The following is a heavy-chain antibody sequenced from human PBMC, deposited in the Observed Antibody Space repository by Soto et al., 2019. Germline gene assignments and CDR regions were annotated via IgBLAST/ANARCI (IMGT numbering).Heavy chain of an antibody. J-gene: IGHJ6*02. D-gene: IGHD3-3*01. CDR2: IIPIFGTA. V-gene: IGHV1-69*06. CDR1: GGTFSSYA. Sequence: SVKVSCKASGGTFSSYAISCVRQAPGQGLEWMGGIIPIFGTANYAQKFQGRVTITADKSTSTAYMELSSLRSEDTAVYYCARAAKWSGYPPYYYYYGMDVWGQGTTVTVS. CDR3: ARAAKWSGYPPYYYYYGMDV.